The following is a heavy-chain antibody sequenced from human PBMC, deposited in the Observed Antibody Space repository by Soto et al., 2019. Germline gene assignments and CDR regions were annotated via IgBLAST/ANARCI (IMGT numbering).Heavy chain of an antibody. V-gene: IGHV1-18*01. Sequence: QVQLVQSGAEVEKPDASVKVSCKASGYTFTSYGISWVRQAPGQGLESMGWISAYNGNTNYAQKLQGRVTMTTDTSTSTAYMELRSLRSDDTAVYYCASFSIAAADPYGMDVWGQGTTVTVSS. CDR3: ASFSIAAADPYGMDV. D-gene: IGHD6-13*01. CDR1: GYTFTSYG. CDR2: ISAYNGNT. J-gene: IGHJ6*02.